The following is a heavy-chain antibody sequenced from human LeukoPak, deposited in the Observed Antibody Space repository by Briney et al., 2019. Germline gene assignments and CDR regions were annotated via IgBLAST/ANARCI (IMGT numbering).Heavy chain of an antibody. CDR1: GGSFGNYY. J-gene: IGHJ3*02. D-gene: IGHD2/OR15-2a*01. Sequence: SETLSLTCTVSGGSFGNYYWSWIRQPPGKGLEWIAYIYDSGATNYNPSLKSRVTISVDTSKNQFSLKLSSVTAADTAVYYCARDFSAAFDIWGQGTMVTVSS. V-gene: IGHV4-59*01. CDR3: ARDFSAAFDI. CDR2: IYDSGAT.